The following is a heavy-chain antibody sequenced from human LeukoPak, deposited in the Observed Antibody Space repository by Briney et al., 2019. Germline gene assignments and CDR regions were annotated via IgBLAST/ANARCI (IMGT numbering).Heavy chain of an antibody. Sequence: GGSLRLSCAASGFTFSDYSMNWVRQAPGKGLEWVSSISTSSTYKSYADSVKGRFTISRDNAKNSLYLQMNSLRAEDTAVYYCARDRSRLDYWGQGTLVTVSS. CDR1: GFTFSDYS. CDR2: ISTSSTYK. J-gene: IGHJ4*02. CDR3: ARDRSRLDY. V-gene: IGHV3-21*01. D-gene: IGHD2-21*02.